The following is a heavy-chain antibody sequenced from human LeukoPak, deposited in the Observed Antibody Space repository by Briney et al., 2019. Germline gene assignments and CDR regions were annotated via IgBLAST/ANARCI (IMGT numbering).Heavy chain of an antibody. D-gene: IGHD4-17*01. Sequence: PSETLSLTCTVSGGSISSYYWSWIRQPPGKGLEWIGYIYYSGSTNYNPSLKSRVTILVDTSKNQFSLKLSSVTAADTAVYYCARDDYGFDYWGQGTLVTVSS. CDR1: GGSISSYY. CDR2: IYYSGST. V-gene: IGHV4-59*01. J-gene: IGHJ4*02. CDR3: ARDDYGFDY.